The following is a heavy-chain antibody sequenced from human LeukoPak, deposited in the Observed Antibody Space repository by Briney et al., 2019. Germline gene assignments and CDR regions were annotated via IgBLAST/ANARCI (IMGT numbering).Heavy chain of an antibody. D-gene: IGHD5-18*01. CDR3: ARGPGGGYSYGNFDY. V-gene: IGHV4-34*01. CDR2: INHSGST. CDR1: GGSFSGYY. J-gene: IGHJ4*02. Sequence: PSETLSLTCAVYGGSFSGYYWSWIRQPPGKGLEWIGEINHSGSTNYNPSLKSRVTISVDTSKNQFSLKLSSVTAADTAVYYCARGPGGGYSYGNFDYWGQGTLVTVSS.